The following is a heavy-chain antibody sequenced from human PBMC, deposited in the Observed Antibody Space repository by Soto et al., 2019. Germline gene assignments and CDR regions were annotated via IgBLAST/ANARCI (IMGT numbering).Heavy chain of an antibody. Sequence: LRLSCAASGFTFNDAWISWVRQAPGKGLEWVGRIKSTPDGGTTDYAAPVIGRFTISRDDSKNTLYLQMNSLKAEDTALYYCTTDGDFDWTGLFDYWGQGTLVTVSS. V-gene: IGHV3-15*01. J-gene: IGHJ4*02. D-gene: IGHD3-9*01. CDR1: GFTFNDAW. CDR2: IKSTPDGGTT. CDR3: TTDGDFDWTGLFDY.